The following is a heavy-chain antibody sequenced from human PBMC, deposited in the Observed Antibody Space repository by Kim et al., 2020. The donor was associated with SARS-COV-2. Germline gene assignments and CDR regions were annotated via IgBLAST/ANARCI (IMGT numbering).Heavy chain of an antibody. D-gene: IGHD3-22*01. V-gene: IGHV3-15*01. CDR3: TTDYYYDSSGYDY. Sequence: YAAPVKGRFTISRDDSKNTLYLQMNSLKTEDTAVYYCTTDYYYDSSGYDYWGQGTLVTVSS. J-gene: IGHJ4*02.